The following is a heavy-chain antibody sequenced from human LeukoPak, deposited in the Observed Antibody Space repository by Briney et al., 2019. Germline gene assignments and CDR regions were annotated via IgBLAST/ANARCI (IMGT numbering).Heavy chain of an antibody. V-gene: IGHV3-23*01. J-gene: IGHJ3*02. CDR2: ISGSGGST. D-gene: IGHD6-19*01. CDR3: AKDVSSGSTPNAFDI. Sequence: PGGSLRLSCAASGFTFSSYAMSWVRQAPGKGLEWVSAISGSGGSTYYADSVTGRFTISRDNSKNTLYLQMNSLRAEDTAVYYCAKDVSSGSTPNAFDIWGQGTMVTVSS. CDR1: GFTFSSYA.